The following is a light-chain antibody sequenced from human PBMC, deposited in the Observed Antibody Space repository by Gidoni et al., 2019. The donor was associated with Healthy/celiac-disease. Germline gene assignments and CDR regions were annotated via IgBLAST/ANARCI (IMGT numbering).Light chain of an antibody. Sequence: DNQMTQSPSSLSASVGDRVTITCRASQSISSYLDWYQQKPGKAPKLLIYAASILQSGVPSRFSGSGSGTDFTLTISSLQPEDFATYYCQQSYSTPPTFGQGTKLDIK. CDR2: AAS. V-gene: IGKV1-39*01. CDR1: QSISSY. CDR3: QQSYSTPPT. J-gene: IGKJ2*01.